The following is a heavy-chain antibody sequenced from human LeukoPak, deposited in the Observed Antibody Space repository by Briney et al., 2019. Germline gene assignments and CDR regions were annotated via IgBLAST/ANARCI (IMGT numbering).Heavy chain of an antibody. Sequence: SETLSLTCTVSGGSISSSSYYWGWIRQPPGKGLEWIGSIYYSGSTYYNPSLKSRVTISVDTSKNQFSLKLSSVTAADTAVYYCATIDDSSGYYGGFRFDYWGQGTLVTVSS. CDR3: ATIDDSSGYYGGFRFDY. CDR2: IYYSGST. CDR1: GGSISSSSYY. D-gene: IGHD3-22*01. J-gene: IGHJ4*02. V-gene: IGHV4-39*07.